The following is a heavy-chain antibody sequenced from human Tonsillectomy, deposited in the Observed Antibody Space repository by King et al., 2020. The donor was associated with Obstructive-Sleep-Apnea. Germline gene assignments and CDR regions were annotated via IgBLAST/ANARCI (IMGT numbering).Heavy chain of an antibody. J-gene: IGHJ5*02. CDR3: ARVVAGSGRRFDP. CDR2: SYHSGST. D-gene: IGHD3-10*01. V-gene: IGHV4-38-2*02. Sequence: QLQESGPGLVKPSETLSLTCTVSGYSISSGYYWGWIRQPPGKGLEWIGSSYHSGSTYYNPSLKSRVTISVDTSKNQHSLKLSSVTAADTAVYYCARVVAGSGRRFDPWGQGTLVTVSS. CDR1: GYSISSGYY.